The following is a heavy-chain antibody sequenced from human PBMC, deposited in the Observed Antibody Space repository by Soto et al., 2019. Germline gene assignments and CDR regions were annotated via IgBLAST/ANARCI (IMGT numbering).Heavy chain of an antibody. V-gene: IGHV3-11*06. CDR3: ERYAAEVTTFFDQ. CDR2: ISGSSGSK. Sequence: RGSLRLSCAASGFIFNDYYMSWIRQAPGKGLEWLSNISGSSGSKKYADAGKGRFTISRDNAKKSLYLEMHSLRAEDTAMYYCERYAAEVTTFFDQWGQGTLVTVS. J-gene: IGHJ4*02. CDR1: GFIFNDYY. D-gene: IGHD4-17*01.